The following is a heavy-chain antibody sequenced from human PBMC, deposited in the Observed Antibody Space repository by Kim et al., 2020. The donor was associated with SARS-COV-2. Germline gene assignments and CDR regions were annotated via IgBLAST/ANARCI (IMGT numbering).Heavy chain of an antibody. V-gene: IGHV3-21*01. CDR2: ISSSSSYI. Sequence: GGSLRLSCAASGFTFSSYSMNWVRQAPGKGLEWVSSISSSSSYIYYADSVKGRFTISRDNAKNSLYLQMNSLRAEDTAVYYCAKSIAARAFDIWGQGTMVTVSS. CDR1: GFTFSSYS. CDR3: AKSIAARAFDI. D-gene: IGHD6-6*01. J-gene: IGHJ3*02.